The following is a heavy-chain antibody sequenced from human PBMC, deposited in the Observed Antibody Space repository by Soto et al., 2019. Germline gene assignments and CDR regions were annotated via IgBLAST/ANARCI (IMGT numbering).Heavy chain of an antibody. CDR2: ISSSSSYI. V-gene: IGHV3-21*01. D-gene: IGHD3-16*02. J-gene: IGHJ4*02. CDR3: AREVSAYDYIWGSYRYPFDY. Sequence: GSLRLSCAASGFTFSSYSMNWVRQAPGKGLEWVSSISSSSSYIYYADSVKGRFTISRDNAKNSLYLQMNSLRAEDTAVYYCAREVSAYDYIWGSYRYPFDYWGQGTLVTVSS. CDR1: GFTFSSYS.